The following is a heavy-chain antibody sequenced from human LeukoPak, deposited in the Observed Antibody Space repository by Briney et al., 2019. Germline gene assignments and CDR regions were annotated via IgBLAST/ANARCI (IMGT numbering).Heavy chain of an antibody. CDR2: IYYSGST. J-gene: IGHJ4*02. CDR1: GGSISSSSYY. D-gene: IGHD3-22*01. Sequence: PSETLSLTCTVSGGSISSSSYYWGWIRQPPGKGLEWIGSIYYSGSTYYNPSLKSRVTISVDTSKNQFSLKLSSVTAADTAVYYCARRGDYYDNRFDYWGQGTLVTVSS. V-gene: IGHV4-39*01. CDR3: ARRGDYYDNRFDY.